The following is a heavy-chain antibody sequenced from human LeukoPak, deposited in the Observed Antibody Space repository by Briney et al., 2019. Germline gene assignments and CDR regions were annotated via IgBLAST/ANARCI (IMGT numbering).Heavy chain of an antibody. J-gene: IGHJ5*02. V-gene: IGHV3-11*04. CDR2: ISSSGSTI. Sequence: GGSLRLSCAASGFTFSDYYMSWIRQAPGKGLEWVSYISSSGSTIYYADSVKGRFTISRDNAKNSLYLQMNSLRAEDTAVYYCARDSERAMPVNGGDWFDPWGQGTLVTVSS. D-gene: IGHD2-2*01. CDR3: ARDSERAMPVNGGDWFDP. CDR1: GFTFSDYY.